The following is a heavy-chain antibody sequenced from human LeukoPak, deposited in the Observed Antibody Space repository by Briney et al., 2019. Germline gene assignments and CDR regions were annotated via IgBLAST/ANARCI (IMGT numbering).Heavy chain of an antibody. Sequence: SETLSLTCAVYGGSFSGYYWSWIRQHPGKGLEWIGEINHSGSTNYNPSLKSRVTISVDTSKNQFSLKLSSVTAADTAVYYCARVIVGATTYWGQGTLVTVSS. CDR3: ARVIVGATTY. D-gene: IGHD1-26*01. CDR2: INHSGST. V-gene: IGHV4-34*01. J-gene: IGHJ4*02. CDR1: GGSFSGYY.